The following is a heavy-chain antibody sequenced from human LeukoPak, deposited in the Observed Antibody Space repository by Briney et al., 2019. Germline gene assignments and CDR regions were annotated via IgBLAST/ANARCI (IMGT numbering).Heavy chain of an antibody. D-gene: IGHD4-23*01. CDR1: VITPCIDG. Sequence: RRSPRPSPAVSVITPCIDGFDWGCRAPRRGQGRVAVIWYDGSNDYYADSVKGRFTISRDNSKNTLYLQMNSLRAEDTAVYYCARDGGRWPDYWGQGTLVTVSS. J-gene: IGHJ4*02. V-gene: IGHV3-33*01. CDR2: IWYDGSND. CDR3: ARDGGRWPDY.